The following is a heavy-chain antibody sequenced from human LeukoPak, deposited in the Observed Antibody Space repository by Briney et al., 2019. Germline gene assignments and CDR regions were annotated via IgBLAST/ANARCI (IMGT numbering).Heavy chain of an antibody. D-gene: IGHD3-10*01. J-gene: IGHJ3*02. CDR1: GGSISSYY. CDR2: IYYSGST. CDR3: AMMVRGATVDAFDI. Sequence: SETLSLTCTVSGGSISSYYWSWLRQPPGKGLEWIGYIYYSGSTNYNPSLKSRVTISVDTSKNQFSLKLSSVTAADTAVYYCAMMVRGATVDAFDIWGQGTMVTVSS. V-gene: IGHV4-59*01.